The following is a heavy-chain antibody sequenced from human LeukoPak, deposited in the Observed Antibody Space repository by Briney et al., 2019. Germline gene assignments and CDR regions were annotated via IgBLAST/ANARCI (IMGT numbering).Heavy chain of an antibody. J-gene: IGHJ4*02. D-gene: IGHD6-19*01. Sequence: SETLSLTCAVSGYSISSGYYWGWIRQPPEKGLEWIGSIYHSGSTYYNPSLKSRITISIDTSKNQFSLKLSSVTAADTAVYYCARGEYSSGWYFDYWGQGTLVTVSS. CDR3: ARGEYSSGWYFDY. V-gene: IGHV4-38-2*01. CDR2: IYHSGST. CDR1: GYSISSGYY.